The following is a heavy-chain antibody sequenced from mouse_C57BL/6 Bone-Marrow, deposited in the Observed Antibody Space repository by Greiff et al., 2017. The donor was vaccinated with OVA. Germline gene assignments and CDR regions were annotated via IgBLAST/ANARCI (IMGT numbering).Heavy chain of an antibody. CDR2: IHPNSGST. Sequence: QVQLQQPGAELVKPGASVKLSCKASGYTFTSYWMHWVKQRPGQGLEWIGMIHPNSGSTNYNETFTSKATLTVDKSSSTAYMQRSSLTSEDSAVYYCARLLRSTRDYWGQGTTLTVSS. D-gene: IGHD1-1*01. V-gene: IGHV1-64*01. J-gene: IGHJ2*01. CDR1: GYTFTSYW. CDR3: ARLLRSTRDY.